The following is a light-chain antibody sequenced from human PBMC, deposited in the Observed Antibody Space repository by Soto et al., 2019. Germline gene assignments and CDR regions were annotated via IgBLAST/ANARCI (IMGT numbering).Light chain of an antibody. V-gene: IGLV2-23*01. CDR1: SSDVGSYNL. J-gene: IGLJ3*02. CDR2: EGS. CDR3: CSYAGSSTLGV. Sequence: QSALTQPASVSGSPGQSITISCTGTSSDVGSYNLVSWYQQHPGKAPELMIYEGSKRPSGVSNRFSGSKSGNTASLTISGLQAEDEADYYCCSYAGSSTLGVFGGGTK.